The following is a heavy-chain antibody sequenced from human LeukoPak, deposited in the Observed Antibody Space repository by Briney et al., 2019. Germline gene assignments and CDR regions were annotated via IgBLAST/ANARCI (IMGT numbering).Heavy chain of an antibody. J-gene: IGHJ6*03. CDR2: ISGSGDTT. CDR1: GFTFSSYA. Sequence: GGSLRLSCAPSGFTFSSYAMSWVRQAPGKGLEWVSTISGSGDTTYYADSVKGRFTISRDNSKNTLYLQMNSLRAEDTAVYYCAKSKGGNISSRYSYYMDVWGKGTTVTVSS. D-gene: IGHD4-23*01. V-gene: IGHV3-23*01. CDR3: AKSKGGNISSRYSYYMDV.